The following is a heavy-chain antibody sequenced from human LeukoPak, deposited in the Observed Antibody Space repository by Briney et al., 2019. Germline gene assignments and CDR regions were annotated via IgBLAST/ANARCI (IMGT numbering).Heavy chain of an antibody. V-gene: IGHV4-59*13. CDR2: IYYNGNT. Sequence: SETLSLTCTVSGGSISSYYWAWIRQPPGKGLEWIGYIYYNGNTNYNPSLKSRVTISVDTSKNQISLRLISVTAADTAVYYCARQTGRFDPWGQGTLVTVSS. J-gene: IGHJ5*02. CDR1: GGSISSYY. CDR3: ARQTGRFDP.